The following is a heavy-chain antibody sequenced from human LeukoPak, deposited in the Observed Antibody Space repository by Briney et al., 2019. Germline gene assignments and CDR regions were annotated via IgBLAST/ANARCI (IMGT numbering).Heavy chain of an antibody. CDR3: AKPVRGGTSWQYYFDS. CDR1: GFTFSSYA. CDR2: ISYDGSNK. Sequence: PGRSLRLSCAASGFTFSSYAMHWVRQAPGKGLEWVAVISYDGSNKYYADSVKGRFTISRDNAKNSLYLQMNSLRAEDTAVYYWAKPVRGGTSWQYYFDSWGQGTLVTVSS. D-gene: IGHD6-13*01. V-gene: IGHV3-30-3*02. J-gene: IGHJ4*02.